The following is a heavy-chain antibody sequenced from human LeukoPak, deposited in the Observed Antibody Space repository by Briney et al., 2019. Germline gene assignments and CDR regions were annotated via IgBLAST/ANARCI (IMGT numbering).Heavy chain of an antibody. CDR2: LYSGGNT. J-gene: IGHJ3*01. D-gene: IGHD3-10*01. CDR3: AKESGFGELFPYAFDF. CDR1: GFSVSSNY. V-gene: IGHV3-53*01. Sequence: GGSLRLSCAASGFSVSSNYMSWVRQAPGKGLEWVSVLYSGGNTDYVDSVKGRFAISRDYSTNTVFLQMNSLRAEDTAVYYCAKESGFGELFPYAFDFWGQGTVVTVSS.